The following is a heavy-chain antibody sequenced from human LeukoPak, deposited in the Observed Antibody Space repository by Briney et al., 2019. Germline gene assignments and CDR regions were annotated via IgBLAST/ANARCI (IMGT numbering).Heavy chain of an antibody. D-gene: IGHD5-12*01. Sequence: GSLRLSCAASGFPFNNYWMHWVRQSPGKGLICVARIGHDGSGAGYADSVKGRFTISRDNAKSTLYLQMNSLRAEDTAVYYCARYQQTGYESDYWGQGTLVTVSS. CDR2: IGHDGSGA. CDR1: GFPFNNYW. J-gene: IGHJ4*02. CDR3: ARYQQTGYESDY. V-gene: IGHV3-74*01.